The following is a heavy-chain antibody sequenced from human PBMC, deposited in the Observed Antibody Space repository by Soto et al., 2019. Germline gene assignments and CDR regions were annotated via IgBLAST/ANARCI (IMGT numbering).Heavy chain of an antibody. Sequence: EVQLVESGGGLVKPGGSLRLSCAASGFDFSSYSMKWVRQAPGKGLEWVSSINEDSSYIYYAHSLRGRFTISRDNAKEQLYLQMNSLRAEDTAVYYCVRDFGWYFRSGYMDVWGDGATVTVSS. CDR1: GFDFSSYS. CDR2: INEDSSYI. D-gene: IGHD3-3*01. CDR3: VRDFGWYFRSGYMDV. V-gene: IGHV3-21*02. J-gene: IGHJ6*03.